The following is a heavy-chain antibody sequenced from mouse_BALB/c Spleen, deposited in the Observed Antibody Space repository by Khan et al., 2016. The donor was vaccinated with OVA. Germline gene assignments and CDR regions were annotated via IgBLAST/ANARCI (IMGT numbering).Heavy chain of an antibody. Sequence: EVQLQESGPGLVKPSQSLSLTCTVTGYSITSDYAWNWIRQFPENKLEWMGYISYSGNTKYNPSLKSRISITRDTSKNQFFLQLNSVTAEDTATYYCARIYGGDFDYWGQGTTLTVSS. D-gene: IGHD1-1*01. CDR2: ISYSGNT. CDR1: GYSITSDYA. V-gene: IGHV3-2*02. CDR3: ARIYGGDFDY. J-gene: IGHJ2*01.